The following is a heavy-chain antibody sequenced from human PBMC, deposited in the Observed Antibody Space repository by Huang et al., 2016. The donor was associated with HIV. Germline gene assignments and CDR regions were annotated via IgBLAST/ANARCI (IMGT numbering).Heavy chain of an antibody. Sequence: GGGLVKPGGSLRLSCAASGFTFSNAWMSWVRQAPGKGLECVGRIKSKTDGGTTDYAAPVNGRFTISRDDSKNTLYLQMNSLKTEDTAVYYCTTESESSGWTMDHDAFDIWGQGTMVTVSS. V-gene: IGHV3-15*01. CDR1: GFTFSNAW. CDR2: IKSKTDGGTT. J-gene: IGHJ3*02. CDR3: TTESESSGWTMDHDAFDI. D-gene: IGHD6-19*01.